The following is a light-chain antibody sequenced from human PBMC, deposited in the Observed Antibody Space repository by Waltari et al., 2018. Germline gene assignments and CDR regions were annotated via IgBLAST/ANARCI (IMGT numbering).Light chain of an antibody. CDR1: SSDTGDNNY. CDR3: QTGGHGTWV. Sequence: QSALTQPASVSGSPGQSITISCTATSSDTGDNNYVSWYQQHPGKAPKVLIYDVDKRPSGVSDRFSGSKSGNTASLSISSLQSEDEADYYCQTGGHGTWVFGGGTRLTVL. CDR2: DVD. J-gene: IGLJ3*02. V-gene: IGLV2-14*01.